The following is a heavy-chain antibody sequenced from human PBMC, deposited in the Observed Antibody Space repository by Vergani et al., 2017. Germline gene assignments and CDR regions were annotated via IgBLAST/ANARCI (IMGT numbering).Heavy chain of an antibody. D-gene: IGHD3-22*01. V-gene: IGHV3-23*04. J-gene: IGHJ4*02. Sequence: VQLVESGGGVVQPGRSLRLSCAASGFTFSSYAMSWVRQAPGKGLEWVSAISGSGGSTYYADSVKGRFTISRDNSKNTLYLQMNSLRAEDTAVYYCAPISAVVVLLFDYWGQGTLVTVSS. CDR1: GFTFSSYA. CDR3: APISAVVVLLFDY. CDR2: ISGSGGST.